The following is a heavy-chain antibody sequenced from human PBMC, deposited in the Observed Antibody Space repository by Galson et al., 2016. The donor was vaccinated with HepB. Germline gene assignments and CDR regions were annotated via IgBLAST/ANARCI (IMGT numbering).Heavy chain of an antibody. J-gene: IGHJ5*02. V-gene: IGHV4-34*01. CDR1: GSSFSGYY. CDR2: INDSGSS. CDR3: VRSNAIGQLLGEENYFDP. D-gene: IGHD1-26*01. Sequence: EPLSLTCTVNGSSFSGYYWSWIRQPPGKGLEWIGEINDSGSSTYIPSLKSRVSMSADTSKKQVSLTLTSVTAADTAVYYCVRSNAIGQLLGEENYFDPWGQGTLVTVSS.